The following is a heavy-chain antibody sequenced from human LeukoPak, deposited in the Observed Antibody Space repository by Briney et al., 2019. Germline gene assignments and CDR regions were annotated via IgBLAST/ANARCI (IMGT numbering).Heavy chain of an antibody. D-gene: IGHD3-22*01. CDR3: YSMIVLGIRVINDY. Sequence: GRSLRLSCAASGFTFSSYAMHWVRQALGKGLEWVAVISYDGSNKYYADSVKGRFTISRDNSKNTLYLQMNSLRAEDTAVYYCYSMIVLGIRVINDYWGQGTLVTVSS. J-gene: IGHJ4*02. V-gene: IGHV3-30-3*01. CDR2: ISYDGSNK. CDR1: GFTFSSYA.